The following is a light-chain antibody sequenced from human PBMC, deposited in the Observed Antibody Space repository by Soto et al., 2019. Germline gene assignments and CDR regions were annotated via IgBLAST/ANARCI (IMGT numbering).Light chain of an antibody. CDR3: QQRANWPLT. CDR1: QSVSSY. J-gene: IGKJ2*01. V-gene: IGKV3-11*01. Sequence: ETVLTQSPATLSLSPGERATLSCRAGQSVSSYLAWYQQKPGQAPRLLIYDASNRATGIPARFSGSWSGTDFTLTISSLEPEDYAVYYCQQRANWPLTFGQGTKLEIK. CDR2: DAS.